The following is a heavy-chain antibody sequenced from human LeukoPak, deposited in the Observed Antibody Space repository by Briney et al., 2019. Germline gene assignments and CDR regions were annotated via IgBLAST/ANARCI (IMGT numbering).Heavy chain of an antibody. D-gene: IGHD6-19*01. CDR1: GGSISSYY. V-gene: IGHV4-4*07. CDR3: ARGGDSSGWSEFDY. Sequence: SETLSLTCTVSGGSISSYYWSWIRQPAGKGLEWVGRIYTSGSTNYNPSLKSRVTMSVDTSKNQFSLKLSSVTAADTAVYYCARGGDSSGWSEFDYWGQGTLVTVSS. CDR2: IYTSGST. J-gene: IGHJ4*02.